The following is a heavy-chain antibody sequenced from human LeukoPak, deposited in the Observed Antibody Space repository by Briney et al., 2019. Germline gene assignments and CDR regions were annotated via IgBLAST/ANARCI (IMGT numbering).Heavy chain of an antibody. D-gene: IGHD3-10*01. CDR3: AKMGGYYGSGSYPPDVFDI. V-gene: IGHV3-20*04. CDR2: INWNGGST. J-gene: IGHJ3*02. CDR1: GFTFDDYG. Sequence: GGSLRLSCVASGFTFDDYGMSWVRQAPGKGVEWVSGINWNGGSTNYGDSVKGRFTISRDNAKNSLYLQMNSLRAEDTAVYYCAKMGGYYGSGSYPPDVFDIWGQGTMVTVSS.